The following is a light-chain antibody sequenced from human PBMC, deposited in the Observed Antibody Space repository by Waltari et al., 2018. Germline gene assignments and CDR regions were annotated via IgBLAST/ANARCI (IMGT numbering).Light chain of an antibody. CDR3: QQYYVWPPIT. J-gene: IGKJ4*01. Sequence: VLLTQSPASLSVSPGDTVILSCRASQSVRTNLVWYQQKAGQAPRTLIYGASTRASGVPSRFSGSGSETDFTLIISSLQSEDAAVYFCQQYYVWPPITFNGGTKLEI. CDR1: QSVRTN. CDR2: GAS. V-gene: IGKV3-15*01.